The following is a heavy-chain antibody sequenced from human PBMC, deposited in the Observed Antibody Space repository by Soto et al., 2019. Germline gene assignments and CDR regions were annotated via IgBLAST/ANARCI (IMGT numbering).Heavy chain of an antibody. CDR3: ARDIYSRGSVGTPDY. Sequence: QVQLVESGGGVVQPGMSLRPSCAASGFTFGDHGMNGFPQAPRKGLEWVAVISTDGGVKYYADSVRGRFAIFRDNSKNALYLQMDSLRAEDTSIYYCARDIYSRGSVGTPDYWGQGTLVTVS. D-gene: IGHD6-19*01. V-gene: IGHV3-30*09. J-gene: IGHJ4*02. CDR1: GFTFGDHG. CDR2: ISTDGGVK.